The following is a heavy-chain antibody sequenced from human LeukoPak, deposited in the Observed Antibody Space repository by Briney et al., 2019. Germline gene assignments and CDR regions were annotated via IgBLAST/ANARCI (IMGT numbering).Heavy chain of an antibody. V-gene: IGHV4-61*02. CDR2: IYTSGST. CDR3: ARGFQGVYDY. D-gene: IGHD5/OR15-5a*01. Sequence: PSETLSLTCTVSGGSISSGSYYWSWIRQPAGKGLEWIGRIYTSGSTNYNPSLKSRVTISVDTSKNQFSLWMTSVTAADTAVYYCARGFQGVYDYWGQGALVIVSS. CDR1: GGSISSGSYY. J-gene: IGHJ4*02.